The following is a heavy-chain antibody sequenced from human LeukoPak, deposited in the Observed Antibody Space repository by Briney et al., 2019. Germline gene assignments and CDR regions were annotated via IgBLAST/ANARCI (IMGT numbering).Heavy chain of an antibody. D-gene: IGHD3-10*01. V-gene: IGHV3-48*01. CDR3: ARGWFGEVGAYYYYYYMDV. Sequence: GGSLRLSCAASGFTFSSYSMNWVRQAPGKGLEWVSYISSSSSTIYYADSVKGRFTTSRDNAKNSLYLQMNSLRAEDTAVYYCARGWFGEVGAYYYYYYMDVWGKGTTVTVSS. J-gene: IGHJ6*03. CDR1: GFTFSSYS. CDR2: ISSSSSTI.